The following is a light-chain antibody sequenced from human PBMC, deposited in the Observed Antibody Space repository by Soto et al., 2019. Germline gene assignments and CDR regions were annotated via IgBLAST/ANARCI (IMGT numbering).Light chain of an antibody. J-gene: IGKJ2*01. CDR2: DAS. CDR1: QSISSW. V-gene: IGKV1-5*01. CDR3: QQYNSYSPSYT. Sequence: DIQMTQSPSTLSAPVGDRITITCRASQSISSWLAWYQQKPGKAPKLLIYDASSLESGVPSRFSGSGSGTEFTLTISSLQPDDFATYYCQQYNSYSPSYTFGQGTKLEIK.